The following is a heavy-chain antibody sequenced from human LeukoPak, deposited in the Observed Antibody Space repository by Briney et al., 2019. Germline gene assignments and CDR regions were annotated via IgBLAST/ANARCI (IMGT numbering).Heavy chain of an antibody. D-gene: IGHD3-10*01. V-gene: IGHV4-4*07. J-gene: IGHJ4*02. CDR1: GGSISSYY. CDR2: IYTSGST. Sequence: PSETLSLTCTVSGGSISSYYWSWVRQPAGKGLEWIGRIYTSGSTNYNPSLKSRVTMSIDTSKNQFSLKLNSVTAADTAMYYCARDRRVSGGYYGSGSAGFDYWGQGALVTVSS. CDR3: ARDRRVSGGYYGSGSAGFDY.